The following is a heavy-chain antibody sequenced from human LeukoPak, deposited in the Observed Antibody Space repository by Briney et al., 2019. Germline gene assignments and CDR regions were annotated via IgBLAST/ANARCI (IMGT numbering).Heavy chain of an antibody. J-gene: IGHJ4*02. CDR2: IYYSGST. Sequence: SQTLPLTCTVSGGSISSSSYYWGWIRQPPGKGLEWIGSIYYSGSTYYNPSLKSRVTISVDTSKNQFSLKLSSVTAADTAVYYCARHVIGESAQYYFDYWGQGTLVTVSS. CDR1: GGSISSSSYY. V-gene: IGHV4-39*01. CDR3: ARHVIGESAQYYFDY. D-gene: IGHD3-10*01.